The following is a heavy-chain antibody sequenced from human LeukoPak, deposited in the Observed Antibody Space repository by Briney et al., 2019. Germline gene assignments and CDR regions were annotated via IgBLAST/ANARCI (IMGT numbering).Heavy chain of an antibody. J-gene: IGHJ4*02. Sequence: GGSLRLSCAASGFTLNNYAMHWVRQAPGQGLESVAVISSDGREEFYPDSVKGRFTISRDTSKNTLYLQMNTLRVEDTAVYYCARDGQLDFWGQGTLVTVSS. V-gene: IGHV3-30*04. D-gene: IGHD6-6*01. CDR1: GFTLNNYA. CDR2: ISSDGREE. CDR3: ARDGQLDF.